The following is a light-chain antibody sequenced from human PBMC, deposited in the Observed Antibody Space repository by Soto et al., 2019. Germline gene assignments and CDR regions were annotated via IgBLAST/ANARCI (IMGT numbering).Light chain of an antibody. Sequence: QAVVTQPASVSGSPGQSIAISCTGTSSDIGAYNFVSWYQQHPGKAPKLMIYDVSNRPSGVSDRFSGSKSGTTASLTISGLQAEDEADYYCSSYTRSDTYVFGSGTKVTVL. V-gene: IGLV2-14*03. CDR3: SSYTRSDTYV. J-gene: IGLJ1*01. CDR2: DVS. CDR1: SSDIGAYNF.